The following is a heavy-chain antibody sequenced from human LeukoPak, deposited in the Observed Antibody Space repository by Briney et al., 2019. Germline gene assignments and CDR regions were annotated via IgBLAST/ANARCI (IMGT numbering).Heavy chain of an antibody. Sequence: GASVKVSCKPSGYSFSNYGISWVRQAPGRGLEWMGWISTYNGNTNYAQKFQGRATMTTDTSTSTAYMELRSLRFDDTAVYYCARVFTIFGVVITYYMDVWGKGTTVTVSS. CDR1: GYSFSNYG. CDR3: ARVFTIFGVVITYYMDV. D-gene: IGHD3-3*01. CDR2: ISTYNGNT. V-gene: IGHV1-18*01. J-gene: IGHJ6*03.